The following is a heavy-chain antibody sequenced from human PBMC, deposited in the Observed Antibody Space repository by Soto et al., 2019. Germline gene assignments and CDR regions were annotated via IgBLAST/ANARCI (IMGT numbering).Heavy chain of an antibody. CDR3: ARGASGYGNFDY. D-gene: IGHD5-12*01. CDR1: GFTFSSYW. V-gene: IGHV3-74*01. CDR2: IDSDGSPT. Sequence: EVQLVESGGGLVQPGGSLRLSCTASGFTFSSYWMHWVRQAPGKGLVWVSRIDSDGSPTNYADFVKGRFTISRDNAKNTQNLQMISLRVEETDVYDCARGASGYGNFDYWGQGTLVTVSS. J-gene: IGHJ4*02.